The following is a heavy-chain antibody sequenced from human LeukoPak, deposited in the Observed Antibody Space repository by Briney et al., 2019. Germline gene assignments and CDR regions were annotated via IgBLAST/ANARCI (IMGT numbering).Heavy chain of an antibody. Sequence: GRSLRLSCAASGFTFSSYAMHWVRQAPGKGLEWVAVISYDGSNKYYADSVKGRFTISRDNSKNTLYLQMNSLRAEDTAVYYCARDYTKTYYDNLTRGEAFDNWGQGKKVTVSS. CDR3: ARDYTKTYYDNLTRGEAFDN. V-gene: IGHV3-30*04. J-gene: IGHJ3*02. D-gene: IGHD3-9*01. CDR2: ISYDGSNK. CDR1: GFTFSSYA.